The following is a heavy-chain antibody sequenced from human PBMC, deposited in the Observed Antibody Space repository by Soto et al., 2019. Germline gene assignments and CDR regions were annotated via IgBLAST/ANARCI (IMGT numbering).Heavy chain of an antibody. CDR3: AKAVLVPADYYYYYYGMDV. J-gene: IGHJ6*02. Sequence: PEGSLRLSCAASGFTFSSYAMSWVRQAPGKGLEWVSAISGSGGSTYYADSVKGRFTISRDNSKNTLYLQMNSLRAEDTAVYYCAKAVLVPADYYYYYYGMDVWGQGTTVTVS. CDR2: ISGSGGST. CDR1: GFTFSSYA. V-gene: IGHV3-23*01. D-gene: IGHD2-2*01.